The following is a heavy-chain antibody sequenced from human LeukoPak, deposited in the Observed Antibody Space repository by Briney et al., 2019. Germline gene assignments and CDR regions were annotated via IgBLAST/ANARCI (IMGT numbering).Heavy chain of an antibody. CDR2: INHSGST. V-gene: IGHV4-34*01. Sequence: PSETLSLTCTVSGGSMSPYYWSWIRQPPGKGLEWIGEINHSGSTNYNPSLKSRVTISVDTSKNQFSLKLSSVTAADTAVYYCASHDIYDSSGYLSAGGGGNWFDPWGQGTLVTVSS. J-gene: IGHJ5*02. D-gene: IGHD3-22*01. CDR3: ASHDIYDSSGYLSAGGGGNWFDP. CDR1: GGSMSPYY.